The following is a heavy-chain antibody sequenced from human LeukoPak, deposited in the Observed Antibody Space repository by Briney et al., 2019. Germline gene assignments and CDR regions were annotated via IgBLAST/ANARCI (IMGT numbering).Heavy chain of an antibody. CDR1: GFTFDDYA. CDR3: AKGGIAVAGTWFDP. J-gene: IGHJ5*02. Sequence: GGSLRLSCAASGFTFDDYAMHWVRQAPGKGLEWVSGISWNGGNIGYADSAQGRFIISRDNARKSLYLQMNSLRAEDMALYYCAKGGIAVAGTWFDPWGQGTLVTVSS. V-gene: IGHV3-9*03. D-gene: IGHD6-19*01. CDR2: ISWNGGNI.